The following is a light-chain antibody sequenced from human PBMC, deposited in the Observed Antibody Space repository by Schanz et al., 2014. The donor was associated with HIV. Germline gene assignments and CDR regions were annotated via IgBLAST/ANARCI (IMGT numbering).Light chain of an antibody. V-gene: IGLV1-40*01. Sequence: QSVLTQPPSVSGAPGQRVTISCTGSSSNIGAGYDVHWYQQLPGTAPKLLIHGNSNRPSGVPDRFSGSGSGTSASLAISGLQAEDEADFFCATWDDSLNGWVFGGGTKLTVL. CDR1: SSNIGAGYD. CDR2: GNS. CDR3: ATWDDSLNGWV. J-gene: IGLJ3*02.